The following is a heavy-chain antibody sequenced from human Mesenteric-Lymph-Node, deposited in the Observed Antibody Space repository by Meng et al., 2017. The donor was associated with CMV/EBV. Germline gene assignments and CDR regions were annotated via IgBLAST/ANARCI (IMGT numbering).Heavy chain of an antibody. J-gene: IGHJ4*02. CDR3: ARLIPMTIFDY. V-gene: IGHV4-34*01. D-gene: IGHD3-3*01. CDR1: GGSFSGYY. CDR2: INDSGRT. Sequence: SETLSLTCAVYGGSFSGYYWNFIRQSPGKGLEWIGEINDSGRTNYNPSLKSRVTISLDKSKNHFSLQLSSVTAADTAVYYCARLIPMTIFDYWGQGTLVTVSS.